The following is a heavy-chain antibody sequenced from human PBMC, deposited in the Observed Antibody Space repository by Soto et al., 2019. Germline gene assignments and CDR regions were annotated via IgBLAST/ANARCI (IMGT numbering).Heavy chain of an antibody. V-gene: IGHV3-30-3*01. D-gene: IGHD3-10*01. J-gene: IGHJ6*02. CDR2: ISYDGSNK. Sequence: PGGSLRLSCAASGFTFSSYAMHWVRQAPGKGLEWVAVISYDGSNKYYADSVKGRFTISRDHSKNTLYLQMNSLRAEDTAVYYCARDRLYYYGSGSYVYYYGMDVWGQGTTVTVSS. CDR1: GFTFSSYA. CDR3: ARDRLYYYGSGSYVYYYGMDV.